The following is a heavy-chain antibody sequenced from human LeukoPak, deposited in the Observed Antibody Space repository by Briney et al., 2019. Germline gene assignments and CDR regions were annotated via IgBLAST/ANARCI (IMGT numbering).Heavy chain of an antibody. D-gene: IGHD1-26*01. Sequence: VGSLRLSCAPSRFTFRLYVMNWVRQAPRKGPEWVSAICGTGDNTYYAHSVRGPFTISRENSKTPLYLQMNSLRAEDTAMYYCARDRGPFVGIANNWFDPWGQGTLVTVSS. CDR1: RFTFRLYV. V-gene: IGHV3-23*01. J-gene: IGHJ5*02. CDR2: ICGTGDNT. CDR3: ARDRGPFVGIANNWFDP.